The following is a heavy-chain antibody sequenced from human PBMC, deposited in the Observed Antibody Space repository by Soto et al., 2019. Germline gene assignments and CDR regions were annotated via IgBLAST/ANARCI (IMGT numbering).Heavy chain of an antibody. V-gene: IGHV4-59*12. CDR1: GGSISSYY. J-gene: IGHJ5*02. CDR2: IYYSGST. Sequence: SETLSLTCAVSGGSISSYYWSWIRQPPGKGLEWIGYIYYSGSTNYNPSLKGRFTISRDNAKNTLYLQMNSLQAEDTAVYYCATGASGCFDPWGQGTLVTVSS. CDR3: ATGASGCFDP. D-gene: IGHD6-19*01.